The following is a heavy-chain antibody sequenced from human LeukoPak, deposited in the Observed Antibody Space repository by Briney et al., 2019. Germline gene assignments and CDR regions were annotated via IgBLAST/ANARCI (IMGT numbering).Heavy chain of an antibody. D-gene: IGHD3-3*01. V-gene: IGHV1-8*01. CDR1: GYTFTSYD. CDR3: ARDVHSSYYDFWSGYCLDY. CDR2: MNPNSGNT. J-gene: IGHJ4*02. Sequence: GASVKVSCKASGYTFTSYDINWMRQATGQGLEWMGWMNPNSGNTGYAQKFQGRVTMTRNTSISTAYMELSSLRSEDTAVYYCARDVHSSYYDFWSGYCLDYWGQGTLVTVSS.